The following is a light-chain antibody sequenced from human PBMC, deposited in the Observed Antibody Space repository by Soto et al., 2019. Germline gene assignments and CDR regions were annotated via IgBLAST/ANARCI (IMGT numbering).Light chain of an antibody. V-gene: IGKV3-15*01. Sequence: EIVMTQSPATLSVSPGERATLSCTASHYVYSNVAWFQQRPGQAPGLLIYRASTRATGTPARFSGSGSGTEFTLTITSLQSEDFALYYCQQYHNLWTFGRGTKVDIK. J-gene: IGKJ1*01. CDR3: QQYHNLWT. CDR2: RAS. CDR1: HYVYSN.